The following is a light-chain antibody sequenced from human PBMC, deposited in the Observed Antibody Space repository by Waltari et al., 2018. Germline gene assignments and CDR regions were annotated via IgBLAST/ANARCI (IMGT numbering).Light chain of an antibody. CDR2: WAS. J-gene: IGKJ4*01. Sequence: DIVMTQSPDSLAVSLGERATINCKSSQSVLYSSNNKNYLAWYQQKPGQPPKLLIYWASTRAAGVPDRFSGSGSGTDFTLTISSLQAEDVAVYYCQQYYSTPPAFGGGTKVGIK. V-gene: IGKV4-1*01. CDR1: QSVLYSSNNKNY. CDR3: QQYYSTPPA.